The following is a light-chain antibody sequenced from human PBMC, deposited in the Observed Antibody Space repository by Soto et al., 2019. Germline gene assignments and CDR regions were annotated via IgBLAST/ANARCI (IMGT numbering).Light chain of an antibody. CDR2: EVS. CDR1: SSDVGDNH. V-gene: IGLV2-8*01. CDR3: SSYEGSNHFV. J-gene: IGLJ1*01. Sequence: QSALTQPPSASGSPGQSVTISCTGTSSDVGDNHVSWYQQHLGKAPKLIIYEVSQRPSGVPDRFSGSKSGNTASLTVSGLQAEDEADYYCSSYEGSNHFVFGTGTKVTVL.